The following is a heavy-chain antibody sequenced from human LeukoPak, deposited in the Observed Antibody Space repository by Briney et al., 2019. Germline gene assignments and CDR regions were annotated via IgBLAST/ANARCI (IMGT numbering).Heavy chain of an antibody. J-gene: IGHJ2*01. V-gene: IGHV4-4*07. CDR1: GGSISSYY. D-gene: IGHD5-12*01. CDR2: IYTSGST. CDR3: ATRDSGYDAWYFDL. Sequence: SETLSLTCTVSGGSISSYYWSWIRQPAGKGLEWIGRIYTSGSTNYNPSLKSRVTMSVDTSKNQFSLNLSSMTAADTAVYYCATRDSGYDAWYFDLWGRGTLVTVSS.